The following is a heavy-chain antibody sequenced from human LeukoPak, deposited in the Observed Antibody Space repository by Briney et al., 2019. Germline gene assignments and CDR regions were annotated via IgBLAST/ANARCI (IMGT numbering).Heavy chain of an antibody. J-gene: IGHJ5*02. D-gene: IGHD6-19*01. CDR2: INPNSGGT. CDR3: ARSIAVAGIIWFDP. Sequence: ASVKVSCKASGYTFTGYYMHWVRQAPGQGLEWMGWINPNSGGTNYAQKFQGRVTRTRDTSISTAYMELSRLRSDDTAVYYCARSIAVAGIIWFDPWGQGTLVTVSS. V-gene: IGHV1-2*02. CDR1: GYTFTGYY.